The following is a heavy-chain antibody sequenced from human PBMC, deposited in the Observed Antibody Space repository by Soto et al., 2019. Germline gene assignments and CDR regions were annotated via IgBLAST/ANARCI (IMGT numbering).Heavy chain of an antibody. J-gene: IGHJ4*02. D-gene: IGHD3-16*02. CDR1: GGSVSSGSYY. Sequence: SETLSLTCTVSGGSVSSGSYYWSWIRQPPGKGLGWIGYIYYSGSTNYNPSLKSRVTISVDTSKNQFSLKLSSVTAADTAVYYCARDLSVSGSYRFDYWRQRTLVTVSS. V-gene: IGHV4-61*01. CDR3: ARDLSVSGSYRFDY. CDR2: IYYSGST.